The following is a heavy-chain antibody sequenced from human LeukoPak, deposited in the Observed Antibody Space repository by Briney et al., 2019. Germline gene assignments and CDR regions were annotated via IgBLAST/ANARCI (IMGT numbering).Heavy chain of an antibody. CDR3: ARDPGAVSSPQGGGAFDI. Sequence: ASVKVSCKASGYTFTSYGISWVRQAPGQGLEWMGWISADNGNTNYAQKLQGRVTMTTDTSTSTAYMELRSLRSDDTAVYYCARDPGAVSSPQGGGAFDIWGQGTMVTVSS. V-gene: IGHV1-18*01. D-gene: IGHD3-16*01. J-gene: IGHJ3*02. CDR1: GYTFTSYG. CDR2: ISADNGNT.